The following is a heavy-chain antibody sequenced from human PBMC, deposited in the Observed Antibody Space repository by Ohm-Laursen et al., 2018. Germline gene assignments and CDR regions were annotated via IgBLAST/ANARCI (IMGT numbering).Heavy chain of an antibody. J-gene: IGHJ4*02. CDR2: IRWNSGSI. CDR3: TKAYGVRVEAAIASFDF. V-gene: IGHV3-9*01. CDR1: GFTFDDYA. Sequence: SLRLSCAASGFTFDDYAMHWVWQAPGKGLEWVSGIRWNSGSIGYADSVKGRFTISRDNARNSLYLQMNSLRAEDTALYYCTKAYGVRVEAAIASFDFWGQGTLVTVSS. D-gene: IGHD2-15*01.